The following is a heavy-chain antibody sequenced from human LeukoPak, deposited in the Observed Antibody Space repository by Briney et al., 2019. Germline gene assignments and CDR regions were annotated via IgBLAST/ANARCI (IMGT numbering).Heavy chain of an antibody. CDR3: AKGKASTMVRGPRYFDY. CDR2: ISGSGGST. J-gene: IGHJ4*02. V-gene: IGHV3-23*01. Sequence: PGGSLLLSCAASGFTFSSYSMSWVRQAAGEGLEWVSAISGSGGSTYYADSVKGRFTISRDNSKNTLYLQMNSLRAEDTAVYYCAKGKASTMVRGPRYFDYWGQGTLVTVSS. CDR1: GFTFSSYS. D-gene: IGHD3-10*01.